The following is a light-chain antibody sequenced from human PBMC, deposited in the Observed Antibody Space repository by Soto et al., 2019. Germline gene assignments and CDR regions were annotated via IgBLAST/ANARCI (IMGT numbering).Light chain of an antibody. CDR3: QQYGSSPFT. CDR2: GAS. V-gene: IGKV3-20*01. J-gene: IGKJ4*01. Sequence: ENLLTQSPGTLSLSPGERATLSCRVSQSVSRSFLAWYQQKPGQAPRLLIHGASSRVNGIPDRFSGSGFGTDFTLTISRLEPEDFAVYYCQQYGSSPFTFGGGTRVRIK. CDR1: QSVSRSF.